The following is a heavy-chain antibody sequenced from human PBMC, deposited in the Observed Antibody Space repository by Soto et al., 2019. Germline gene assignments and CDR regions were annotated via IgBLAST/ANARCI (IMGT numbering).Heavy chain of an antibody. Sequence: PGGSLRLSCAASGFTFSSYAMSLVRQAPGKGLEWVSAISGSGGSTYYADSVKGRFTISRDNSKNTLYLQMNSLRAEDTAVYYCAKETQIAAAGTNWFDPWGQGTLVTVSS. CDR2: ISGSGGST. D-gene: IGHD6-13*01. CDR1: GFTFSSYA. J-gene: IGHJ5*02. V-gene: IGHV3-23*01. CDR3: AKETQIAAAGTNWFDP.